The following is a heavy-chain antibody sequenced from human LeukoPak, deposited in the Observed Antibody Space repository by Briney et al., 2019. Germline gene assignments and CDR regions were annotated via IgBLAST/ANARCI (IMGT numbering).Heavy chain of an antibody. CDR3: AHGGNGYFQH. Sequence: SETLSLTCTVSGGSISSYYWSWIQQPPGKGLEWIGYIYYSGSTNYNPSLKSRVTISVDTSKNQFSLKLSSVTAADTAVYYCAHGGNGYFQHWGQGTLVTVSS. V-gene: IGHV4-59*08. CDR2: IYYSGST. J-gene: IGHJ1*01. D-gene: IGHD4-23*01. CDR1: GGSISSYY.